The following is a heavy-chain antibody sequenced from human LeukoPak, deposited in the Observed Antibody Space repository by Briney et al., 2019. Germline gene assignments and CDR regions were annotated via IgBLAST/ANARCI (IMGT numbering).Heavy chain of an antibody. Sequence: GGSLRLSCAASGFTVSSNYMSWVRQAPGEGREWVSVIYIGGGTDYADSVKGRFTISRDNSKTTLYLRMNSLRAEDTAVHYCARAVGVPAIPNAFDIWGQGTMVTVSS. CDR1: GFTVSSNY. CDR2: IYIGGGT. CDR3: ARAVGVPAIPNAFDI. J-gene: IGHJ3*02. V-gene: IGHV3-66*02. D-gene: IGHD2-2*02.